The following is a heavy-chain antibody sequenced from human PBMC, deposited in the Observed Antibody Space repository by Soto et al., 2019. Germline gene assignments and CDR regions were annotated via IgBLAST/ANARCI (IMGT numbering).Heavy chain of an antibody. J-gene: IGHJ4*02. CDR1: GGSISSYY. CDR3: ARDDYYDSSGYSLGY. CDR2: IYYSGST. D-gene: IGHD3-22*01. V-gene: IGHV4-59*01. Sequence: SETLSLTCTVSGGSISSYYWSWIRQPPGKGLEWIGYIYYSGSTNYNPSLKSRVTISVDTSKNQFSLKLSSVTAADTAVYYCARDDYYDSSGYSLGYWGQGTLVTVSS.